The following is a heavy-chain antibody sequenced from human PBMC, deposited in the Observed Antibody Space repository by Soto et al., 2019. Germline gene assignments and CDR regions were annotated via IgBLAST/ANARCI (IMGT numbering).Heavy chain of an antibody. J-gene: IGHJ6*02. V-gene: IGHV3-23*01. CDR3: AKSGLRYFDWLLLSPPHYYYGMDV. CDR2: ISGSANNA. CDR1: GFTFGSYA. D-gene: IGHD3-9*01. Sequence: GGSLRLSCAASGFTFGSYAMSWVRQAPGKGLEWISAISGSANNAYYADSVKGRFAVSRDNSKNTLYLHMNSLRAEDTAVYYCAKSGLRYFDWLLLSPPHYYYGMDVWGQGTSVTVSS.